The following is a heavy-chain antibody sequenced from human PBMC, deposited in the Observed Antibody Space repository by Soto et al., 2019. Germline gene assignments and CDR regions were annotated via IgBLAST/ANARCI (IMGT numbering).Heavy chain of an antibody. J-gene: IGHJ6*02. D-gene: IGHD3-16*01. Sequence: TLSLTCTVSGDSISSGNKYWSWIRQAPGKGLEWIGYIFSSGTTYYNPSLKSRLTMSLDTSQNQFSLRLASVTDADSAVYYCARVPSPFDYYYAMDVWGQGTTVTVSS. CDR1: GDSISSGNKY. V-gene: IGHV4-30-4*01. CDR2: IFSSGTT. CDR3: ARVPSPFDYYYAMDV.